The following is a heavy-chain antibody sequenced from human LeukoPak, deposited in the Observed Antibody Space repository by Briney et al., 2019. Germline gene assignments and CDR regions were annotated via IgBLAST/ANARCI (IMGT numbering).Heavy chain of an antibody. V-gene: IGHV3-11*01. J-gene: IGHJ3*02. CDR1: GFTFSDYY. CDR2: ISSSGSTI. Sequence: GGPLRLSCAASGFTFSDYYMSWIRQAPGKGLEWVSYISSSGSTIYYADSVKGRFTISRDNSKNTLYLQMNSLRAEDTAVYYCAKSRIVPIVVVVAATPFDAFDIWGQGTMVTVSS. CDR3: AKSRIVPIVVVVAATPFDAFDI. D-gene: IGHD2-15*01.